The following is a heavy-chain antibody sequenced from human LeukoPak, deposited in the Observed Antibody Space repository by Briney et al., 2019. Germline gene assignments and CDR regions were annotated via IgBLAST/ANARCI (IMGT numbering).Heavy chain of an antibody. J-gene: IGHJ4*02. Sequence: PGSSLRLSCAASGFILSNHWMTWVRQAPGKGPEWVANMNKDGSEKYYVDSVKGRFTISRDTAKNSLYLQMNSLRAEDTALYYCAKLSEGGSYYSYFDYWGQGTLVTVSS. V-gene: IGHV3-7*03. CDR3: AKLSEGGSYYSYFDY. CDR2: MNKDGSEK. CDR1: GFILSNHW. D-gene: IGHD1-26*01.